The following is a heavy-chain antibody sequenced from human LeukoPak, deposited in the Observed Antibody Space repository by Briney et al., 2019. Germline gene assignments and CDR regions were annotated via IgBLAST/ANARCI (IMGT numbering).Heavy chain of an antibody. Sequence: GGSLRLSCAASGFTFSSYAMHWVRQAPGRGLEYVSAISSNGGNTYYANSVKGRFTISRDNSKNTLYLQMGSLRAEDMAVYYCARSFSNTVRGVGDSWGQGTLVTVSS. CDR3: ARSFSNTVRGVGDS. CDR1: GFTFSSYA. J-gene: IGHJ4*02. CDR2: ISSNGGNT. V-gene: IGHV3-64*01. D-gene: IGHD3-10*01.